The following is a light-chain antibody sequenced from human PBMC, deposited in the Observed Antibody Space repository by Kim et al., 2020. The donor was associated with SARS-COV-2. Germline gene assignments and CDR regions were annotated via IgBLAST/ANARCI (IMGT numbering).Light chain of an antibody. CDR3: SAWDRSLSAWV. CDR1: SNNIGYEG. J-gene: IGLJ3*02. CDR2: RNN. Sequence: QVGLTQPPSVSKDLRQTATLTCTGNSNNIGYEGAAWLQQHQGHPPKLLSYRNNNRPSGISDRFSASRSGNTAYLTITGLQPEDETDYYCSAWDRSLSAWVFGGGTQLTVL. V-gene: IGLV10-54*04.